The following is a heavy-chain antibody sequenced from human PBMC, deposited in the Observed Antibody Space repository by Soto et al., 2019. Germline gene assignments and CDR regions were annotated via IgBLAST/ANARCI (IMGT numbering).Heavy chain of an antibody. V-gene: IGHV4-39*01. CDR3: AIIKTNIAARPLYFDY. D-gene: IGHD6-6*01. CDR1: GGSISSSSYY. Sequence: PSETLSLTCTVSGGSISSSSYYWGWIRQPPGKGLEWIGSIYYSGSTYYNPSLKSRVTISVDTSKNQFSLKLSSVTAADTAVYYCAIIKTNIAARPLYFDYWGQGTLVTVSS. CDR2: IYYSGST. J-gene: IGHJ4*02.